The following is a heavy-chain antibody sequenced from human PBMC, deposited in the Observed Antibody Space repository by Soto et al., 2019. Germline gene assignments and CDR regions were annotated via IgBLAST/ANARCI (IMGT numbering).Heavy chain of an antibody. J-gene: IGHJ4*02. D-gene: IGHD3-16*01. V-gene: IGHV5-51*01. CDR3: ARQISFVCDS. CDR1: GYKLGSAW. CDR2: IKPGTSDI. Sequence: LKISCEGAGYKLGSAWIGWVRRKPGKGLEWMGIIKPGTSDIRYSPSFRGQVTISADEAANTAFLQWSSLKTSDTAIYYCARQISFVCDSWGQGTLVTVSS.